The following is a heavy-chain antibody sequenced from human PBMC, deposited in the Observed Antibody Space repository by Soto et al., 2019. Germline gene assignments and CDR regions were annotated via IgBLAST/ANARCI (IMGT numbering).Heavy chain of an antibody. V-gene: IGHV4-31*03. J-gene: IGHJ5*02. Sequence: SETLSLTCTVSGGSISSGGYYWSWIRQHPGKGLEWIGYIYYSGSTYYNPSLKSRVTISVDTSKNQFSLKLSSVTAADTAVYYCARGSGSSQHNWFDPWGQGTLVTVS. CDR1: GGSISSGGYY. CDR3: ARGSGSSQHNWFDP. D-gene: IGHD1-26*01. CDR2: IYYSGST.